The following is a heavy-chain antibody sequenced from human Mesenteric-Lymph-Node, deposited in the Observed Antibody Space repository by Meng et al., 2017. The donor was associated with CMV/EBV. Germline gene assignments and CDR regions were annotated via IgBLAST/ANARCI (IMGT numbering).Heavy chain of an antibody. CDR1: TFSNYG. CDR2: VRDDGSNK. V-gene: IGHV3-30*02. CDR3: ANDLPAYCGSTSCLRGVDP. J-gene: IGHJ5*02. D-gene: IGHD2-2*01. Sequence: TFSNYGMHWVGQAPGKGLEWVALVRDDGSNKYYAESVKGQFTITRDDSENMLKLKMNILRAVDTAVYECANDLPAYCGSTSCLRGVDPWGQGTLVTVSS.